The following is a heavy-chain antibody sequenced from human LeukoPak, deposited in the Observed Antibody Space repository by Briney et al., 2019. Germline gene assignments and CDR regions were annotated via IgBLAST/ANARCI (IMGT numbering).Heavy chain of an antibody. J-gene: IGHJ5*02. D-gene: IGHD6-13*01. V-gene: IGHV3-23*01. CDR3: AKLGAKYTSGWYGKNWFDP. Sequence: GGSLRLSCAASGFTFRDYVMTWVRQAPGKGLEWVSDISGSGNIPYYSDFVKGRFTISRDNSKNTLYLQMNRLRAEDTAVYYCAKLGAKYTSGWYGKNWFDPWGQGTRVTVSS. CDR1: GFTFRDYV. CDR2: ISGSGNIP.